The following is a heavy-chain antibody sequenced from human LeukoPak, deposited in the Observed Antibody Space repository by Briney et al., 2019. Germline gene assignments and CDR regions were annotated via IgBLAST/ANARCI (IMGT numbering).Heavy chain of an antibody. CDR3: ARGPSHYFGAGSAPKDFDY. J-gene: IGHJ4*02. Sequence: GASVKVSCKASDYTFSSYGIHWVRQAPGRGPEWMGWISAYNGNRDYALKFQGRVTMATDTSTNTAQMELRSLRSDDTAVYYCARGPSHYFGAGSAPKDFDYWGQGTLVIVSS. D-gene: IGHD3-10*01. V-gene: IGHV1-18*01. CDR1: DYTFSSYG. CDR2: ISAYNGNR.